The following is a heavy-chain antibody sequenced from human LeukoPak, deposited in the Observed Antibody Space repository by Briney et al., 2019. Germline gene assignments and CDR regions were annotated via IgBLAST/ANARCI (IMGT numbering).Heavy chain of an antibody. V-gene: IGHV1-2*02. CDR3: AREYFSRPSVQWLENYYYYYMDV. J-gene: IGHJ6*03. CDR1: GYTFTGYY. CDR2: INPNSGGT. D-gene: IGHD6-19*01. Sequence: GSSVKVSCKASGYTFTGYYMHWVRQAPGQGLEWMGWINPNSGGTNYAQKFQGRVTMTRDTSISTAYMELSRLRSDDTAVYYCAREYFSRPSVQWLENYYYYYMDVWGKGTTVTVSS.